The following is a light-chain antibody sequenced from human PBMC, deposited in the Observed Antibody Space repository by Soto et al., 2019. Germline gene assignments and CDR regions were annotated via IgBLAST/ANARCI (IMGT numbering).Light chain of an antibody. CDR3: QQYNSWLPVT. V-gene: IGKV3-15*01. J-gene: IGKJ4*01. CDR1: QSVGYS. Sequence: EIVLTQSPATLSLSPGERATLSCRASQSVGYSLAWYQQAPGQAPRLLIYGASTRATDIPARFSGSGSGTEFTLTISSLQSQDFAVYYCQQYNSWLPVTFGGGTKVDIK. CDR2: GAS.